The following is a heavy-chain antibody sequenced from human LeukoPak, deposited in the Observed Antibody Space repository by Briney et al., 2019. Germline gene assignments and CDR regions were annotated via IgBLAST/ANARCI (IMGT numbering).Heavy chain of an antibody. D-gene: IGHD3-9*01. CDR1: GGSISSSSYY. CDR3: ARQGVYYDILTGYYLSWFDP. Sequence: SETLSLTCTVSGGSISSSSYYWGWIRQPPGKGLEWIGSIYYSGSTYYNPSLKSRVTISVDTSKNQFSLKLSSVTAADTAVYYCARQGVYYDILTGYYLSWFDPWGQGTLVTVSS. V-gene: IGHV4-39*01. J-gene: IGHJ5*02. CDR2: IYYSGST.